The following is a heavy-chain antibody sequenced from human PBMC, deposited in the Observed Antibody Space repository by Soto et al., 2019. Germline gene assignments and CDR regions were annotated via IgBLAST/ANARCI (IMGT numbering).Heavy chain of an antibody. CDR3: ARDRNPGERVATIHFDY. CDR2: ISYDGSNK. CDR1: GFTFSSYA. J-gene: IGHJ4*02. Sequence: QVQLVESGGGVVQPGRSLRLSCAASGFTFSSYAMHWVRQAPGKGLEWVAVISYDGSNKYYADSVKGRFTISRDNSKNTLYLQMNSLRAEDTDVYYCARDRNPGERVATIHFDYWGQGTLVTVSS. V-gene: IGHV3-30-3*01. D-gene: IGHD5-12*01.